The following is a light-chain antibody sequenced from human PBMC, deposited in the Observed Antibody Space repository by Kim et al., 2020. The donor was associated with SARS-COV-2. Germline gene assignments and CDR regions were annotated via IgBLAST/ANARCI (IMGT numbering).Light chain of an antibody. J-gene: IGKJ4*01. CDR3: QQSYNTPLT. CDR2: AAS. CDR1: QSISMY. Sequence: SASVGDRGTATCRARQSISMYVNWYQQKPGKAPKLLIFAASTLQSGVPSRFSGSGSGTEFTLTITNLQPDDFATYYCQQSYNTPLTFGGGTKLEIK. V-gene: IGKV1-39*01.